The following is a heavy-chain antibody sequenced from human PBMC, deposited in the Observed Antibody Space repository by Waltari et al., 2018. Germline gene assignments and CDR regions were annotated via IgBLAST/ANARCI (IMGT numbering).Heavy chain of an antibody. D-gene: IGHD3-10*01. J-gene: IGHJ5*02. CDR1: GFSFSDYN. Sequence: QLVESGGGLVKPGSSLRLSCAASGFSFSDYNMHWLRRAPGKGLGWVSSISSKSTYISYADSVRGRFSISRDNAENSLFLQMNNLRGEDTAVYYCARDTIFYGSGSYDPWGQGTRVTVSS. V-gene: IGHV3-21*01. CDR3: ARDTIFYGSGSYDP. CDR2: ISSKSTYI.